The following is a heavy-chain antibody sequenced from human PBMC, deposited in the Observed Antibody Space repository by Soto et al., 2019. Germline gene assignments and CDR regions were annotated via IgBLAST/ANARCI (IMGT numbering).Heavy chain of an antibody. V-gene: IGHV4-39*01. D-gene: IGHD3-10*01. CDR2: IYYSGST. CDR3: ARHPYYGSGSYYNWFDP. Sequence: SETLSLTCTVSGGSISSSSYYWGWIRQPPGKGLEWIGSIYYSGSTYYNPSLRSRVTISVDTSKNQFSLKLSSVTAADTAVYYCARHPYYGSGSYYNWFDPWGQGTLVTVSS. CDR1: GGSISSSSYY. J-gene: IGHJ5*02.